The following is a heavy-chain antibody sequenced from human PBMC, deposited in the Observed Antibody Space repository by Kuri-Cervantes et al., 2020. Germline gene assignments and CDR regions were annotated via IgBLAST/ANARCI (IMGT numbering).Heavy chain of an antibody. V-gene: IGHV3-9*01. CDR3: AKVAVAGKGYYYYMDV. D-gene: IGHD6-19*01. CDR1: GFIFDDYA. J-gene: IGHJ6*03. Sequence: SLKISCAASGFIFDDYAMHWVRQAPGKGLEWVSGISWNSGITGYADSVKGRFTISRDNAKNSLYLQMNSLRAEDTALYYCAKVAVAGKGYYYYMDVWGKGTTVTVSS. CDR2: ISWNSGIT.